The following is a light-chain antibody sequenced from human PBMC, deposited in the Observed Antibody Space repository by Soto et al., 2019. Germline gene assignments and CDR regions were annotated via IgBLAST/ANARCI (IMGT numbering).Light chain of an antibody. CDR3: QQYGSSPT. CDR1: QSVRSSY. CDR2: DAS. J-gene: IGKJ1*01. Sequence: EIVLTQSPGTLSLSPGERATLSCRASQSVRSSYLAWYQQKPGQSPRLLIYDASNRATGIPDRFSGSGSGTDFTLAISRLEPEDVALYYYQQYGSSPTFGQGTKVEIK. V-gene: IGKV3-20*01.